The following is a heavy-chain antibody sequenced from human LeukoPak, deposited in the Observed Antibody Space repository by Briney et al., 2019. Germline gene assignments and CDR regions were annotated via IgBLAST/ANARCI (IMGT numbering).Heavy chain of an antibody. D-gene: IGHD3-3*01. CDR2: IWYDGSNK. J-gene: IGHJ6*03. V-gene: IGHV3-33*01. CDR1: GFTFSSYG. CDR3: ARENLWRGYYRPYYMVV. Sequence: GRSLRLSCAASGFTFSSYGMHWVRQAPGKGLEWVAVIWYDGSNKYYADSVKGRFTISRDNSKNTLYLQMNSLRAEDTAVYYCARENLWRGYYRPYYMVVWGKETTVIVFS.